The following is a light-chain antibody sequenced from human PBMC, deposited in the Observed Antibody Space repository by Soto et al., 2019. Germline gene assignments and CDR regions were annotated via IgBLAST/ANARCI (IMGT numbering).Light chain of an antibody. CDR1: HSVSNY. Sequence: DIVLTQSPATLSLSPGERATLSCRASHSVSNYIAWYQQRPGQAPRLLIYDASNRATGIPARFSGSGSGTDFTLTISSLEPEDFAVYYCQQRSNWPLTFGGGTKVEIK. CDR3: QQRSNWPLT. V-gene: IGKV3-11*01. J-gene: IGKJ4*01. CDR2: DAS.